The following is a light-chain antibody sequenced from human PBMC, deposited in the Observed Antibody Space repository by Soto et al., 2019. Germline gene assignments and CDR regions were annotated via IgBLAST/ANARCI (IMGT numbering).Light chain of an antibody. Sequence: EIVLTQSPCTLSLSPGDSATLSCRASQSVSISYLGWYQQKPGQAPRLLIYGATNRASGTPDRFSGSASGTDFTLTISSLEPEDFALYYCQQRSNWPRTFGQGTKVDIK. CDR3: QQRSNWPRT. J-gene: IGKJ1*01. CDR1: QSVSISY. V-gene: IGKV3-11*01. CDR2: GAT.